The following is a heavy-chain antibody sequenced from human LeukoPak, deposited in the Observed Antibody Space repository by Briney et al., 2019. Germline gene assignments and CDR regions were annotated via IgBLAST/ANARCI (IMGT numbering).Heavy chain of an antibody. Sequence: SETQSLTCTVSGGSISSSSYYWGWIRQPPGKGLEWIGSIYYSGSTYYNPSLKSRVTISVDTSKNQFSLKLSSVTAADTAVYYCARRSGGSLSLYYFDYWGQGTLVTVSS. CDR3: ARRSGGSLSLYYFDY. D-gene: IGHD2-15*01. CDR2: IYYSGST. J-gene: IGHJ4*02. CDR1: GGSISSSSYY. V-gene: IGHV4-39*01.